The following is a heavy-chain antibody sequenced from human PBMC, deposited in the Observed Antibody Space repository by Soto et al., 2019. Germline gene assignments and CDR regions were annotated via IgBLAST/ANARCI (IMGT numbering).Heavy chain of an antibody. V-gene: IGHV4-59*02. CDR3: ARAETSGIHYFDY. Sequence: XETLSLACTVTGYSVNGYCCSWMRQPPGKVLECMGYVYYSGSTNYNPSLKSRVTISVDTSKNQISLRLKSVTAADTAVYYCARAETSGIHYFDYWGQGSLVTVSS. D-gene: IGHD6-13*01. CDR2: VYYSGST. J-gene: IGHJ4*02. CDR1: GYSVNGYC.